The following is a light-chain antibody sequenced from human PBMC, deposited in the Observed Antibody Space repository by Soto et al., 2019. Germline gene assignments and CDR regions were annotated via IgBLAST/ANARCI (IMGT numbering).Light chain of an antibody. V-gene: IGLV1-40*01. CDR2: GNS. Sequence: QSVLTQPPSVSGAPGQRVTISCTGSSSNIGAGFDVHWYHQIAGTAPKLLIYGNSNRPSGVPDRFSGSKSGTSASLAITGLQAEDEADYYCQSYDSSLSVHVVFGGGTKLTVL. CDR3: QSYDSSLSVHVV. CDR1: SSNIGAGFD. J-gene: IGLJ2*01.